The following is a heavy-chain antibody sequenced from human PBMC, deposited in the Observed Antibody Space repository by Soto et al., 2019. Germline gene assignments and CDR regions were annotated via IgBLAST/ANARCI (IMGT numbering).Heavy chain of an antibody. CDR3: ARGPGYSSSWEWYPFDY. J-gene: IGHJ4*02. D-gene: IGHD6-13*01. Sequence: ASVKVSCKVSGYTLTELSTHWVRQAPGKGLEWMGGFDPEDGETIYAQKFQGRVTMTEETSTDTAYMELSSLRSEDTAVYYCARGPGYSSSWEWYPFDYWGQGTLVTVSS. CDR1: GYTLTELS. CDR2: FDPEDGET. V-gene: IGHV1-24*01.